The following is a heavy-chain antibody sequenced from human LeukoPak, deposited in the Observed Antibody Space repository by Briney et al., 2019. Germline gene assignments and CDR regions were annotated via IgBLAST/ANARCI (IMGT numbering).Heavy chain of an antibody. V-gene: IGHV4-34*01. CDR3: ARGSPKRVAVAAAGHRAFDI. J-gene: IGHJ3*02. CDR1: SGSFSGYY. CDR2: INHSGST. Sequence: SETLSLTCAVYSGSFSGYYWSWIRQPPGKGLEWIGEINHSGSTNYNPSLKSRVTISVDTSKNQFSLKLSSVTAADTAVYYCARGSPKRVAVAAAGHRAFDIWGQGTMVTVSS. D-gene: IGHD6-13*01.